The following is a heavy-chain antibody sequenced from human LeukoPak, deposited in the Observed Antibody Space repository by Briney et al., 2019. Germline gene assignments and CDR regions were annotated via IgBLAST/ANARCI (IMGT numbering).Heavy chain of an antibody. J-gene: IGHJ4*02. V-gene: IGHV4-59*01. CDR2: FYHSGST. Sequence: SETLSLTCSVSGGFNTHYYWSWIRQPPGKGLEWIGYFYHSGSTNYNPSLKSRVTISVDTSKNHFSLKLSSVTAADTAVYYCARGQWLPVFDFXXQGTLVTVSS. CDR3: ARGQWLPVFDF. D-gene: IGHD3-22*01. CDR1: GGFNTHYY.